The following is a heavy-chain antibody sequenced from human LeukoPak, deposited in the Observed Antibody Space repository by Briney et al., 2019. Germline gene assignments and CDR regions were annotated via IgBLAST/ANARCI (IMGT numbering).Heavy chain of an antibody. D-gene: IGHD3-10*01. CDR1: GGSISSGGYY. Sequence: SQTLSLTCTVSGGSISSGGYYWSWIRQHPGKGLEWIGYIYYSGSTYYNPSLKSRVTISVDTSKNQFSLKLSSVTAADTAVYYCARVRYGSGTLNFDYWGQGTLVTASS. CDR3: ARVRYGSGTLNFDY. J-gene: IGHJ4*02. V-gene: IGHV4-31*03. CDR2: IYYSGST.